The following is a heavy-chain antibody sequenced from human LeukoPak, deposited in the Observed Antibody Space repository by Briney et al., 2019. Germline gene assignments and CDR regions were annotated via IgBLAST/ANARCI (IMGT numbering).Heavy chain of an antibody. CDR1: GFTFSSYW. V-gene: IGHV3-7*01. CDR3: ARDQGCSPYYYYMDV. CDR2: IKQDGSEK. Sequence: GSLRLSCAASGFTFSSYWMSWVRQAPGKGLEWVANIKQDGSEKYYVDSVKGRFTISRDNAKNSLYLQMSSLRAEDTAVYYCARDQGCSPYYYYMDVWGKGTTVTVSS. D-gene: IGHD2-15*01. J-gene: IGHJ6*03.